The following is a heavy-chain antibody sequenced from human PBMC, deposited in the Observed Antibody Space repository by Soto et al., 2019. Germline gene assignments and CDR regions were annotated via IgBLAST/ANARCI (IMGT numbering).Heavy chain of an antibody. CDR3: ARDVALEYDFWSGFGFDY. CDR1: GFTCSSYS. Sequence: PGGSLRLSCAASGFTCSSYSMNWARQAPGKGLEWVSYISSSSTIYYADSVKGRFTISRDNAKNSLYLQMNSLRDEDTDVYYCARDVALEYDFWSGFGFDYGGRGALVTVSS. V-gene: IGHV3-48*02. J-gene: IGHJ4*02. D-gene: IGHD3-3*01. CDR2: ISSSSTI.